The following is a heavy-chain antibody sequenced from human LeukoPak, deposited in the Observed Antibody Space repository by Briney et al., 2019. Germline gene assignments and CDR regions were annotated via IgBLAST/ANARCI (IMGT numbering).Heavy chain of an antibody. Sequence: GGPLRLSCAASGFTFSSHSMHWVRQAPGKGLEYVSGIRSDRPSTYYAKSVKDRFTISRDNSKNTLELQMGSLRAEDMAVYYCARRGSGWEFDLWGQGTLVSVSS. CDR3: ARRGSGWEFDL. D-gene: IGHD6-19*01. J-gene: IGHJ4*02. CDR1: GFTFSSHS. CDR2: IRSDRPST. V-gene: IGHV3-64*01.